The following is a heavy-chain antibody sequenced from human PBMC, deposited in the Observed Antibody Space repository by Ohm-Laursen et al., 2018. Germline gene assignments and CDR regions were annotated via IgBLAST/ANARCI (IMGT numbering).Heavy chain of an antibody. J-gene: IGHJ3*02. CDR3: ARDGASGGAFDI. CDR1: GYTFTGSY. Sequence: SVKVSCKASGYTFTGSYIHWVRQAPGQGLEWMGWIYPNSGATNDAQRFQGRVTMTRDTSINTAYMELSSLRSDDTALYYCARDGASGGAFDIWGQGTMVTVSS. CDR2: IYPNSGAT. D-gene: IGHD3-16*01. V-gene: IGHV1-2*02.